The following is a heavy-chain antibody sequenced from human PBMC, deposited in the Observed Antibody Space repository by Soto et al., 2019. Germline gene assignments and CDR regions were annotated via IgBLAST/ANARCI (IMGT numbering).Heavy chain of an antibody. V-gene: IGHV4-30-2*01. CDR1: GGSISSGGYS. D-gene: IGHD3-10*01. CDR2: IYHSGST. Sequence: QLQLQESGSRLVKPSPTLSLTCAVSGGSISSGGYSWSWIRQPPGKGLEWIGYIYHSGSTYYNPSLKSRVTISVDRSKNQFSLKLSSVTAADTAVYYCARVPGPWGQGTLVTVSS. CDR3: ARVPGP. J-gene: IGHJ5*02.